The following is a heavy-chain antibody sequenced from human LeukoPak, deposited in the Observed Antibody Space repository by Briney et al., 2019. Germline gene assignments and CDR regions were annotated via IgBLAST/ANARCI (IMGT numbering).Heavy chain of an antibody. CDR3: ARGGKQWLSPYYYYGMDV. J-gene: IGHJ6*04. D-gene: IGHD6-19*01. CDR1: GGSFSGYY. V-gene: IGHV4-34*01. CDR2: INHSGST. Sequence: SETLSLTCAVYGGSFSGYYWSWIRQPPGKGLEWIGEINHSGSTNYNPSLKSRVTISVDTSKNQFSLKLSSVTAADTAVYYCARGGKQWLSPYYYYGMDVWGKGTTVTVS.